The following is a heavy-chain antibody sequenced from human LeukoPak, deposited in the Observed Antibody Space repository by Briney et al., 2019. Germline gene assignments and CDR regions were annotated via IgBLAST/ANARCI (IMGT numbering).Heavy chain of an antibody. CDR2: ISPGDSYT. CDR1: GYRFTTYW. CDR3: ARSGNYGVNSDLFDY. D-gene: IGHD4-23*01. Sequence: GESLKISCQGSGYRFTTYWVAWVRQMPGKGLEWMGIISPGDSYTRYSPSFQGQVTISADKSSSTAFLQWRSLKASDTAMYYCARSGNYGVNSDLFDYRGQGTLVTVS. J-gene: IGHJ4*02. V-gene: IGHV5-51*01.